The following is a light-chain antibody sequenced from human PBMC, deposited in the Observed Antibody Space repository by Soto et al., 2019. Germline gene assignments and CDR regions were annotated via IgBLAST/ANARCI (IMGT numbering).Light chain of an antibody. CDR2: YKI. V-gene: IGLV1-44*01. Sequence: QSVLTQPPSASGTPGQRVTISCSGSNSNIGANAVNWYQQIPGTAANRLIYYKIQRPSGVPHRFSGSKSCTSASLAIICLQSDAEADYHFAKWDDGRSTWVFGGGTKLTVL. CDR1: NSNIGANA. CDR3: AKWDDGRSTWV. J-gene: IGLJ3*02.